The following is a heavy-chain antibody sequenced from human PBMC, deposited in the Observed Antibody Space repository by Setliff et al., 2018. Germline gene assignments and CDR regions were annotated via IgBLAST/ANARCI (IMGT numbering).Heavy chain of an antibody. CDR2: IMPIFGST. V-gene: IGHV1-69*08. CDR1: GGSFSSFS. CDR3: ARDRGGTAIANWFDR. D-gene: IGHD2-21*01. Sequence: SVKVSCKASGGSFSSFSIHWVRQAPGQGLEWMGRIMPIFGSTNYAQNFQGRVTITADKSTSTAYMDLSSLRSEDSAVYYCARDRGGTAIANWFDRWGQGTLVAVSS. J-gene: IGHJ5*02.